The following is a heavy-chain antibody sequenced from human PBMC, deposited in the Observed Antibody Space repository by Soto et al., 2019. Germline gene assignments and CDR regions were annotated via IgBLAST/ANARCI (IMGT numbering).Heavy chain of an antibody. CDR1: GSTFTNND. J-gene: IGHJ5*02. Sequence: ASVKVSCKACGSTFTNNDINWVRQAPGQGLEWIGWMNTNTNTTDSAEVFEGRVSLTWDTSISTAYRQLNSLKIDDTAVYYCAREVVETSSLWLDPWGQGTRVTASA. V-gene: IGHV1-8*01. CDR3: AREVVETSSLWLDP. CDR2: MNTNTNTT. D-gene: IGHD6-6*01.